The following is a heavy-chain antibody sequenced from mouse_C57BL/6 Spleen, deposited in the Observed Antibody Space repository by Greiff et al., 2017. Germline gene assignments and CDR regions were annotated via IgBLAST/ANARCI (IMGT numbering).Heavy chain of an antibody. V-gene: IGHV1-64*01. CDR3: ARDDYDDGRSWVAY. D-gene: IGHD2-4*01. J-gene: IGHJ3*01. CDR2: IHPNSGST. Sequence: QVQLQQPGAELVKPGASVKLSCKASGYTFTSYWMHWVKQRPGQGLEWIGMIHPNSGSTNYNEKFKSKATLTVDKSSSTAYMQLSSLTSEDSAVYYCARDDYDDGRSWVAYWGQGTLVTGSA. CDR1: GYTFTSYW.